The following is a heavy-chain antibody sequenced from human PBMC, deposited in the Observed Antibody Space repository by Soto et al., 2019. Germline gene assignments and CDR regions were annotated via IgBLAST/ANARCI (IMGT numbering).Heavy chain of an antibody. CDR3: ARGNRGYSGYDSSFDY. Sequence: SVKVSCKASGGTFSSYAISWVRQAPGQGLEWMGGIIPIFGTANYAQKFQGRVTITADESTSTAYMELSSLRSEDTAVYYCARGNRGYSGYDSSFDYWGQGTLVTVSS. V-gene: IGHV1-69*13. D-gene: IGHD5-12*01. CDR2: IIPIFGTA. CDR1: GGTFSSYA. J-gene: IGHJ4*02.